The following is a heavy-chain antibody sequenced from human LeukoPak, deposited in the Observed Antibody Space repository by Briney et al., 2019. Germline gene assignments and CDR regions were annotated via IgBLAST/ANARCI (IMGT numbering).Heavy chain of an antibody. D-gene: IGHD2-15*01. V-gene: IGHV3-66*01. CDR3: ATLGYCSGGSCYD. J-gene: IGHJ4*02. CDR2: IYSGGST. Sequence: PGGSLRLSCAASGFTVSSNYMSWVRQALGKGLEWVSVIYSGGSTYYADSVKGRFTISRDNSKNTLYLQMNSLRAEDTAVYYCATLGYCSGGSCYDWGQGTLVTVSS. CDR1: GFTVSSNY.